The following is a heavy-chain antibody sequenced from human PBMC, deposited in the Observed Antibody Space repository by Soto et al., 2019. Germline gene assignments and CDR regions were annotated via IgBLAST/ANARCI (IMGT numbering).Heavy chain of an antibody. J-gene: IGHJ4*02. Sequence: VGSLRLSCAASGFTFSSYGMHWVRQAPGKGLEWVAVIWYDGSNKYYADSVKGRFTISRDNSKNTLYLQMNSLRAEDTAVYYCARERSIVDTAMVNWGQGTLVTVSS. CDR1: GFTFSSYG. CDR2: IWYDGSNK. D-gene: IGHD5-18*01. V-gene: IGHV3-33*01. CDR3: ARERSIVDTAMVN.